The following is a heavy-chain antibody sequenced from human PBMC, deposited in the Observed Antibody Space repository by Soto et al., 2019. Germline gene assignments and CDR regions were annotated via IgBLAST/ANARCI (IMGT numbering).Heavy chain of an antibody. Sequence: QVQLQESGPGLVKPSQTLSLTCTVSGGSISSGDYYWSWIRQPPGKGLEWIGYIYYSGSTYYNPSLKRRVTRSVDTSKNQFSLKLSSVTAADTAVYYCAREGGIVGATTVDYWGQGTLVTVSS. CDR1: GGSISSGDYY. D-gene: IGHD1-26*01. CDR3: AREGGIVGATTVDY. V-gene: IGHV4-30-4*01. J-gene: IGHJ4*02. CDR2: IYYSGST.